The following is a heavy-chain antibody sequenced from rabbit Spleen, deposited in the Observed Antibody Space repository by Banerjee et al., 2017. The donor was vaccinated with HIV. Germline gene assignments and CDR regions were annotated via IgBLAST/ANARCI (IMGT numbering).Heavy chain of an antibody. CDR3: ARDTASSFSSYGMDL. Sequence: QSLEESGGGLVKPGASLTLTCTASGFSFSSTDYMCWVRQAPGRGLEWLACLYAGSGRFTYYANWAKGRFTISKTSSTTVTLQMTSLTAADTATYFCARDTASSFSSYGMDLWGPGTLVTVS. V-gene: IGHV1S40*01. D-gene: IGHD8-1*01. J-gene: IGHJ6*01. CDR1: GFSFSSTDY. CDR2: LYAGSGRFT.